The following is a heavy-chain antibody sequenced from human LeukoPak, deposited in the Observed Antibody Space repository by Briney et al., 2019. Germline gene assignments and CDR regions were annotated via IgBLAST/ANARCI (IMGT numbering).Heavy chain of an antibody. V-gene: IGHV1-2*06. J-gene: IGHJ5*02. Sequence: ASVKVSCKASGYTFTGYYMHWVRQAPGQGLEWMGRINPNSGGTNYAQKFQGRVTMTRDTSISTAYMELSRLRSDDTAVYYCARDLFSTSWRNDNWFDPWGRGTLVTVSS. CDR3: ARDLFSTSWRNDNWFDP. D-gene: IGHD2-2*01. CDR2: INPNSGGT. CDR1: GYTFTGYY.